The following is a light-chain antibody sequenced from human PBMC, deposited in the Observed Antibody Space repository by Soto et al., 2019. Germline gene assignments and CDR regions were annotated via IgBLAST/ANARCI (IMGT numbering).Light chain of an antibody. Sequence: EIVMTQSPATLSVSPCEIATLSCRASQSVSSNLAWYQQRPGQAPRLLIYGASTRATGIPARFSGSGSGTEFTLTISSLQSEDFAVYYCQQYNNWLGTFGQGTKVDIK. V-gene: IGKV3-15*01. CDR3: QQYNNWLGT. CDR1: QSVSSN. J-gene: IGKJ1*01. CDR2: GAS.